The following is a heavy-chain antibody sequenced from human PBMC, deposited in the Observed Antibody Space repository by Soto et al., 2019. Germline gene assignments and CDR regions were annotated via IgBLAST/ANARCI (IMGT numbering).Heavy chain of an antibody. CDR3: AKSRYSDSSGDFYDY. J-gene: IGHJ4*02. D-gene: IGHD3-22*01. CDR1: AFTFNNYA. Sequence: GGSLRLSCAASAFTFNNYAMSWVRHAPGKGREWVSGTGGSGRTTYYPASGKGRFTSSRDNSSRALFLQMNSLRVEDRAVYYCAKSRYSDSSGDFYDYWGQGTRVTVSS. CDR2: TGGSGRTT. V-gene: IGHV3-23*01.